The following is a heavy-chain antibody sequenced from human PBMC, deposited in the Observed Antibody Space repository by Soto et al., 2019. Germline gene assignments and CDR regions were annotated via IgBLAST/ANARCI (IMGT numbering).Heavy chain of an antibody. CDR1: GGSIRSHN. CDR2: IYYSAST. Sequence: SETLSLTCSVPGGSIRSHNWSWIRQPPGKGLEWIGYIYYSASTNYNPSLKSRVTISVDTSKNQFSLKLSSVTAADTAVYYCARRLCSGGSCYSALDYWGQGTLVTVSS. J-gene: IGHJ4*02. D-gene: IGHD2-15*01. CDR3: ARRLCSGGSCYSALDY. V-gene: IGHV4-59*08.